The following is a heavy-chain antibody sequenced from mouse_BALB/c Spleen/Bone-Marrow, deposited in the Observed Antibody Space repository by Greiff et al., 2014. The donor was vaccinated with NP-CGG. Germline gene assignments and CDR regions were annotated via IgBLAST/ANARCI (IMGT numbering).Heavy chain of an antibody. J-gene: IGHJ3*01. CDR1: GFNIKDTY. D-gene: IGHD1-1*01. V-gene: IGHV14-3*02. CDR3: ASYYYGRSSFTY. Sequence: VQLQQSGAELVKPGASVKLSCTASGFNIKDTYMHWVRQRPEQGLEWIGRIDPANGNTKYDPKSQGKATITADTSSNTAYLQLSSLTSEDTAVYYCASYYYGRSSFTYWGQGTLVTVSA. CDR2: IDPANGNT.